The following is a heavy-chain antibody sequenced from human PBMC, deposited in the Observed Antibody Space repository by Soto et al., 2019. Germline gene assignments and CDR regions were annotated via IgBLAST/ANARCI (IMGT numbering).Heavy chain of an antibody. CDR1: WFTFSGSA. J-gene: IGHJ3*02. V-gene: IGHV3-73*01. CDR3: TRSYSGHAFDI. D-gene: IGHD5-12*01. Sequence: GGSLRLSCAASWFTFSGSAMHWVRQASGKGLEWVGRIRSKANSYATAYAASVKGRFTISRDDSKNTAYLQMNSLKTEDTAVYYCTRSYSGHAFDIWGQGTMVTVS. CDR2: IRSKANSYAT.